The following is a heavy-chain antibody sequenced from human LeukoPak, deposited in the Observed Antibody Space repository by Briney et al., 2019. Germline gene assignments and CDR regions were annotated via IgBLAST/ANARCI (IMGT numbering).Heavy chain of an antibody. CDR3: AVYSNSVDY. CDR2: MNPNSGNT. J-gene: IGHJ4*02. CDR1: GYTFTSYD. V-gene: IGHV1-8*03. Sequence: ASVKVSCKASGYTFTSYDINWVRQATGQGLEWMGWMNPNSGNTGYAQKFQGRVTITKNTSISTAYMELSSLGSEDTAVYYCAVYSNSVDYWGQGTLVTVSS. D-gene: IGHD4-11*01.